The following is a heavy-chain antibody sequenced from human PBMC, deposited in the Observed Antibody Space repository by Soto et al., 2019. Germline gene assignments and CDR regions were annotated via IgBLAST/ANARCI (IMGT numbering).Heavy chain of an antibody. CDR2: IIPIFGTA. CDR3: ARRAVERQLWSFYYYYGMDV. J-gene: IGHJ6*02. V-gene: IGHV1-69*01. CDR1: GGTFSSYA. D-gene: IGHD5-18*01. Sequence: QVQLVQSGAEVKKPGSSVKVSCKASGGTFSSYAISWVRQAPGQGLEWMGGIIPIFGTANYAQKFQGRVTITADESTSTAYMELSSRRSEDTAVYYCARRAVERQLWSFYYYYGMDVWGQGTTVTVSS.